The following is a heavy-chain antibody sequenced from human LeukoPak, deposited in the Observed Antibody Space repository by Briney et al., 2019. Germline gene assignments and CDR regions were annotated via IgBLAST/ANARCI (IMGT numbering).Heavy chain of an antibody. D-gene: IGHD3-10*01. CDR3: AKDGVPSRWFGRNYFDY. CDR1: GGSIRSYY. J-gene: IGHJ4*02. Sequence: SETLSLTCTVSGGSIRSYYWSWIRQPLGKGLEWIGSIYHSGSTYYNPSLKSRVTISVDTSKNQFSLKLSSVTAADTAVYYCAKDGVPSRWFGRNYFDYWGQGTLVTVSS. V-gene: IGHV4-59*04. CDR2: IYHSGST.